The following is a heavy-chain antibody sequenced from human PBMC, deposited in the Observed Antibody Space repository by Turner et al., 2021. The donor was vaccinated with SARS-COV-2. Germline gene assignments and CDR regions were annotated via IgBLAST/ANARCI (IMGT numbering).Heavy chain of an antibody. CDR1: GYTITSYY. D-gene: IGHD2-15*01. J-gene: IGHJ4*02. CDR3: ARSGGGFDY. V-gene: IGHV1-46*01. CDR2: INPSGVIT. Sequence: QVQPVQSGAAVKKPGASVKVSCKASGYTITSYYMHWVRQAPGQGLEWMGIINPSGVITSYAQKFQGRVTMTRDTSTSTVYMELSSLRSEDTAVYYCARSGGGFDYWGQGTLVTVSS.